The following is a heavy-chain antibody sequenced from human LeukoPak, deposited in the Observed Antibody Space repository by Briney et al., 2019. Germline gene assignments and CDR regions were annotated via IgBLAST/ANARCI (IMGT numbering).Heavy chain of an antibody. V-gene: IGHV3-48*03. D-gene: IGHD6-19*01. J-gene: IGHJ4*02. Sequence: GGSLRLSCAASGFTFSTYEMHWVRQAPGKGMEWVSDISSSGSTVYYADSVKGRFTTSRDNAKNFLYLQMHSLRAEDTAVYFCSLLAVASPQDYWGQGTLVTVSS. CDR2: ISSSGSTV. CDR3: SLLAVASPQDY. CDR1: GFTFSTYE.